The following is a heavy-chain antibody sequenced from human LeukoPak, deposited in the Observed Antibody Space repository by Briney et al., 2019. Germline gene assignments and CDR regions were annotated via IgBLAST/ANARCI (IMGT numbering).Heavy chain of an antibody. D-gene: IGHD6-13*01. J-gene: IGHJ4*02. CDR3: ARGYSTSWHPLFGDY. Sequence: ASVKVSCKASGYTFTNYGVSWVRQAPGQGLEWMGWIGANTGNTNYAQKVQDRVIMTTDTSTSTVNMELRSLTSDDTAVYYCARGYSTSWHPLFGDYWGQGTLVTVSS. CDR1: GYTFTNYG. V-gene: IGHV1-18*01. CDR2: IGANTGNT.